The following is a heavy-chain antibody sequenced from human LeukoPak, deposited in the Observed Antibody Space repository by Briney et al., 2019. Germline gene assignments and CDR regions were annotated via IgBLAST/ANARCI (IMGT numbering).Heavy chain of an antibody. J-gene: IGHJ4*02. D-gene: IGHD2-2*01. Sequence: GGSLRLSCAASGFTFSSYEMNWVRQAPGKGLEWVSYISSSGSTIYYADSVKGRFTISRDTTKNSLYLQMNSLRAEDTAVYYCARDRGVPAAIFDYWGQGTLVTVSS. V-gene: IGHV3-48*03. CDR3: ARDRGVPAAIFDY. CDR1: GFTFSSYE. CDR2: ISSSGSTI.